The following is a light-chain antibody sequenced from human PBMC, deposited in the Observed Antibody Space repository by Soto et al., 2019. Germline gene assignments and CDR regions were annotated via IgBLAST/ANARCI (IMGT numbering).Light chain of an antibody. CDR1: QHIWSY. CDR3: QQRSNWPPIT. CDR2: DAS. V-gene: IGKV3-11*01. Sequence: EIVLTQSPATLSLSPGETATLSCRASQHIWSYLAWYQQKPGQAPRLLIYDASNRATGIPARFSGSGSGTDFTLTISSLEPEDFAVYYCQQRSNWPPITFGQGTRLEIK. J-gene: IGKJ5*01.